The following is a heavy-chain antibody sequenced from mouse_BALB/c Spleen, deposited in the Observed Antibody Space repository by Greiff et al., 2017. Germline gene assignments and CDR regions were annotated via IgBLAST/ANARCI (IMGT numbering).Heavy chain of an antibody. Sequence: EVKLVESGGGLVKPGGSLKLSCAASGFTFSSYAMSWVRQTPEKRLEWVASISSGGSTYYPASVKGRFTISRDNARNILYLQMSSLRSEDTAMYYCARASYYGNYEEYFDVWGAGTTVTVSS. CDR1: GFTFSSYA. CDR2: ISSGGST. J-gene: IGHJ1*01. D-gene: IGHD2-10*01. CDR3: ARASYYGNYEEYFDV. V-gene: IGHV5-6-5*01.